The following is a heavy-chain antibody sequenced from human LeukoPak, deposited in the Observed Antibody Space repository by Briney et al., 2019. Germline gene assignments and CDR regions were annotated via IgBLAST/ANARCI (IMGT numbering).Heavy chain of an antibody. D-gene: IGHD3-22*01. Sequence: SETLSLTCTVSGGSIITYFWTWIRQPPGKGLEWIGSIYYSGNTNYNPSLKSRVTISVDTSKNQFSLKLSSVTAADTAMYYCARYWGPYDNSGAYFDYWGQGTLVTVSS. J-gene: IGHJ4*02. CDR3: ARYWGPYDNSGAYFDY. V-gene: IGHV4-59*08. CDR2: IYYSGNT. CDR1: GGSIITYF.